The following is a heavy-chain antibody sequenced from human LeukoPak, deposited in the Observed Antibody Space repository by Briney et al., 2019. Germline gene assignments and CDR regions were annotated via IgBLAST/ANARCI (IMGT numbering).Heavy chain of an antibody. Sequence: GGSLRLSCAASGFTFSSYSMNWVRQAPGKGLEWVSSISSSSSYIYYADSVKGRFTISRDNAKNSLYLQMNSLRAEDTAVYYCASTRSGWRSLSFDYWGQGTLVTVS. CDR1: GFTFSSYS. J-gene: IGHJ4*02. CDR3: ASTRSGWRSLSFDY. V-gene: IGHV3-21*01. CDR2: ISSSSSYI. D-gene: IGHD6-19*01.